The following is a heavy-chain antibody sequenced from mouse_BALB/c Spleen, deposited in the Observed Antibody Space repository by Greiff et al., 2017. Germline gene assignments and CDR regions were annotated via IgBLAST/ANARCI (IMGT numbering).Heavy chain of an antibody. Sequence: QVQLQQSGPGLVQPSQSLSITCTVSGFSLTSYGVHWVRQSPGKGLEWLGVIWSGGSTDYNAAFISRLSISKDNSKSQVFFKMNSLQANDTAIYYCARNHGNGAWFAYWGQGTLVTVSA. CDR2: IWSGGST. CDR3: ARNHGNGAWFAY. V-gene: IGHV2-2*02. D-gene: IGHD2-1*01. CDR1: GFSLTSYG. J-gene: IGHJ3*01.